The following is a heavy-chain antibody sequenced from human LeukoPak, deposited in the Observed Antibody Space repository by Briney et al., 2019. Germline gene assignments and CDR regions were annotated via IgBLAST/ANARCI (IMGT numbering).Heavy chain of an antibody. CDR1: GFSFSGYW. Sequence: GGSLRLSCAASGFSFSGYWITWVRQAPGKGLEWVANIKQDGSDKNYVDSVKGRFTISRDNAKNSLYLQMNSLRAEGTAVYHCARSSAIAYYYMDVWGKGTTVTVSS. D-gene: IGHD2-2*01. CDR3: ARSSAIAYYYMDV. V-gene: IGHV3-7*01. CDR2: IKQDGSDK. J-gene: IGHJ6*03.